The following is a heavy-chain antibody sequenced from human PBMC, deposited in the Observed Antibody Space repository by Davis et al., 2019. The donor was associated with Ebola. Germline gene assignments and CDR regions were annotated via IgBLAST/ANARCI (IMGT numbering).Heavy chain of an antibody. CDR2: IDPSDSYT. Sequence: KVSCKGSGYSFTSYWISWVRQMPGKGLEWMGRIDPSDSYTNYSPSFQGHVTISADKSISTAYLQWSSLKASDTAMYYCASLRRAITGFDDGYDIWGQGTMVTVSS. CDR1: GYSFTSYW. CDR3: ASLRRAITGFDDGYDI. D-gene: IGHD3-9*01. V-gene: IGHV5-10-1*01. J-gene: IGHJ3*02.